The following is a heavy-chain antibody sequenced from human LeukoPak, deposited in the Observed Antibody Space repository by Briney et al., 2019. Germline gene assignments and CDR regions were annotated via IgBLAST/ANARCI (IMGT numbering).Heavy chain of an antibody. J-gene: IGHJ4*02. Sequence: GGSLRLTCAASGFTFSSYWMSWVRQAPGKGLEWVANIKQDGSEKYYVDSVKGRFTISRDNAKNSLYLQMNSLRAEDTAVYYCARESRIAAADYWGQGTLVTVSS. V-gene: IGHV3-7*01. CDR3: ARESRIAAADY. D-gene: IGHD6-13*01. CDR2: IKQDGSEK. CDR1: GFTFSSYW.